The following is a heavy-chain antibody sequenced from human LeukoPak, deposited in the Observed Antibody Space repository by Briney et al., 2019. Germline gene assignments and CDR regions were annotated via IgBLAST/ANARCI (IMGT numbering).Heavy chain of an antibody. V-gene: IGHV4-39*07. CDR1: GGSISSSSYY. D-gene: IGHD1-1*01. Sequence: SETLSLTCTVSGGSISSSSYYWGWIRQPPGKGLEWIGSIYYSGSTYYNPSLKSRVTISVDTSKNQFSLKLSSVTAADTAVYNCAREVQMDAFDIWGQGTMVTVSS. J-gene: IGHJ3*02. CDR2: IYYSGST. CDR3: AREVQMDAFDI.